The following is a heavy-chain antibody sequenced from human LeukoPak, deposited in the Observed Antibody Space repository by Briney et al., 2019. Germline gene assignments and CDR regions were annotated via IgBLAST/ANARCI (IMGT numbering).Heavy chain of an antibody. V-gene: IGHV3-23*01. D-gene: IGHD3-9*01. CDR2: ISGTGDST. CDR1: GFIFSSYA. CDR3: SKGGDFDWFYYYFEF. J-gene: IGHJ4*02. Sequence: GGSLRLSCAASGFIFSSYAMSWVRQAPGKGLEWVSGISGTGDSTFYADSVKGRFTISRDNSKNMLYLQMNSLRAEDTAIYYCSKGGDFDWFYYYFEFWGQGTLVTVSS.